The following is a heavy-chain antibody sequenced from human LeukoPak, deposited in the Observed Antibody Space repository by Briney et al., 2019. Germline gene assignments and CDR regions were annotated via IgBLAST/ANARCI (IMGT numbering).Heavy chain of an antibody. Sequence: SETLSLTCTVSGGSISNYFWSWVRQPAGKGLEWIGRIYSTGRSDYNPSLKSRITMLVDTSKNQFSLKLSSVTAADTAVYYCARDGPRSGYDLGHFDNLGQGTLVTASS. D-gene: IGHD5-12*01. J-gene: IGHJ4*02. V-gene: IGHV4-4*07. CDR1: GGSISNYF. CDR2: IYSTGRS. CDR3: ARDGPRSGYDLGHFDN.